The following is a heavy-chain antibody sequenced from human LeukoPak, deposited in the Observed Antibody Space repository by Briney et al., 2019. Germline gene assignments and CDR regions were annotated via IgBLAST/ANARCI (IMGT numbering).Heavy chain of an antibody. CDR1: GYTFTSYG. D-gene: IGHD5-18*01. Sequence: SCKASGYTFTSYGISWVRQAPGKGLEWVSAISGSGGSTYYADSVKGRFTISRDNSKNTLYLQMNSLRAEDTAVYYCAKDWSFTAPYYFDYWGQGTLVTVSS. V-gene: IGHV3-23*01. J-gene: IGHJ4*02. CDR2: ISGSGGST. CDR3: AKDWSFTAPYYFDY.